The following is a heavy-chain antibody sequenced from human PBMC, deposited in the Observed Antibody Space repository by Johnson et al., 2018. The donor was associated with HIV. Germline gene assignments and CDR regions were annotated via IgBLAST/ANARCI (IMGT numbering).Heavy chain of an antibody. CDR3: AKDPGWFGEPGDAFDI. D-gene: IGHD3-10*01. CDR2: ISGSGGST. V-gene: IGHV3-23*04. CDR1: GFSFDDFA. Sequence: VQLVESGGSVVRPGGSLRLSCVASGFSFDDFAVSWVRQVPGRGLEWVSAISGSGGSTYYADSVKGRFTISRDNSKNTLYLQMNSLRAEDTAVYYCAKDPGWFGEPGDAFDIWGQGTMVTVSS. J-gene: IGHJ3*02.